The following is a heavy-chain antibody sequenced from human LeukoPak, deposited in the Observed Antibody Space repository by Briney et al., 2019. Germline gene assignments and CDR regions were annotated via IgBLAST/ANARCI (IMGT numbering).Heavy chain of an antibody. Sequence: GGSPRLSCAASGFTFSSYAMSWVRQAPGKGLEWVSAISGSGGSTYYADSVKGRFTISRDNSKNTLYLQMNSLRAEDTAVYYCAKAKKYCSGGSCYYFDYWGQGTLVTASS. CDR2: ISGSGGST. CDR3: AKAKKYCSGGSCYYFDY. V-gene: IGHV3-23*01. J-gene: IGHJ4*02. CDR1: GFTFSSYA. D-gene: IGHD2-15*01.